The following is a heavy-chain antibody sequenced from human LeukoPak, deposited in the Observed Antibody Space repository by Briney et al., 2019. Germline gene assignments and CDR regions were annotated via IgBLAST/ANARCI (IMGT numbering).Heavy chain of an antibody. CDR1: GYSFTTYW. Sequence: GESLKISCRGSGYSFTTYWIGWVRQIPGKGLEWTGIIYPGDSDTRYTPSFQGQVTMSADKSINTAYLQWSSLQASDTAMYYCARRQGCSSTSCPPDYWGQGTLVTVSP. D-gene: IGHD2-2*01. CDR2: IYPGDSDT. CDR3: ARRQGCSSTSCPPDY. J-gene: IGHJ4*02. V-gene: IGHV5-51*01.